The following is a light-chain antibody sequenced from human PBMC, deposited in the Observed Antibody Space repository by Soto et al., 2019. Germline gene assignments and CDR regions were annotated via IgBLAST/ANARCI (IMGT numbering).Light chain of an antibody. Sequence: DIQMTQSPSSLSASVGDRVTITCRASQRISTYLNWYQQKPGKAPKLLIYAASSLQGGVPSRFSCSGSGTDFTLTISSLQPEDFATYYCQHSYSTFTFGPGTKVDIK. CDR3: QHSYSTFT. V-gene: IGKV1-39*01. CDR1: QRISTY. CDR2: AAS. J-gene: IGKJ3*01.